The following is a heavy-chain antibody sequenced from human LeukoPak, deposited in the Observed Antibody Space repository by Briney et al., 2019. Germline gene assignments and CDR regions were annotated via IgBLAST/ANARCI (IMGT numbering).Heavy chain of an antibody. CDR1: RFTFNDYG. Sequence: GGSLRLSCAASRFTFNDYGMSWVRQAPGKGLEWVSGINWNGGSTGYADSVKGRFTISRDNAKNSLYLQMNSLRAEDTAVYYCASCGSSLGSFDYWGQGTLVTVSS. CDR2: INWNGGST. V-gene: IGHV3-20*04. D-gene: IGHD6-6*01. J-gene: IGHJ4*02. CDR3: ASCGSSLGSFDY.